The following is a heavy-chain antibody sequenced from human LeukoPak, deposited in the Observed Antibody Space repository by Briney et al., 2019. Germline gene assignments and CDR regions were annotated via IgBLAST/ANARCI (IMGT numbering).Heavy chain of an antibody. CDR3: ARATYYYGSGSYPLHYFDY. V-gene: IGHV4-30-4*01. CDR2: IYYSGST. J-gene: IGHJ4*02. Sequence: PSETLSLTCTVSGGSISSGDYYWSWIRQPPGKGLEWIGYIYYSGSTYYNPSLKSRVTISVDTSKNQFYLKLSSVTAADTAVYYCARATYYYGSGSYPLHYFDYWGQGTLVTVSS. CDR1: GGSISSGDYY. D-gene: IGHD3-10*01.